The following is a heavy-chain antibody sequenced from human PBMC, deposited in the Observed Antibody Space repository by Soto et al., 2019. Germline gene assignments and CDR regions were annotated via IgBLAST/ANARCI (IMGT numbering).Heavy chain of an antibody. V-gene: IGHV3-23*01. CDR2: ISGSGAST. J-gene: IGHJ4*02. Sequence: PGGSLRLSCVASGFTFNKHALAWVRQAPGKGLEWVSAISGSGASTYDSDSVKGRFTISRDNSNNTLYLQMNSLRAEDTAIYYCARTPGVNTVISAFDHWGQGTPVTVS. CDR3: ARTPGVNTVISAFDH. D-gene: IGHD2-21*01. CDR1: GFTFNKHA.